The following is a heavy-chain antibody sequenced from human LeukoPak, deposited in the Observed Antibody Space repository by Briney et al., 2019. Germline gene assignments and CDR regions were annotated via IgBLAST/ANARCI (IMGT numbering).Heavy chain of an antibody. J-gene: IGHJ5*02. V-gene: IGHV4-59*01. CDR3: ATMMGGCTRTSCYNWFDP. Sequence: KPSETLSLTCTVSGGSISSYYWSWIRQPPGKGLEWIGYISYSGSTNYNPSLKSRVTLSIDTSKNQFSLRLTSVTAADTDVYYCATMMGGCTRTSCYNWFDPWGQGTLVSVSS. CDR2: ISYSGST. D-gene: IGHD2-2*01. CDR1: GGSISSYY.